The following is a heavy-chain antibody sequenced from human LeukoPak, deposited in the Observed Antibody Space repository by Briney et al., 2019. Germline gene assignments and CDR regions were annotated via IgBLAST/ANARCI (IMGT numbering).Heavy chain of an antibody. Sequence: PGGSLRLSCAASGLTFSTYGMSWVRQAPGKGLEWVSVISGSGTSTYYADSVKGRVTISRDNSKNTLYLQMNSLRAHDTAVFYCARAAYCSSTSCYRSYGLDVWGQGNTVTVSS. J-gene: IGHJ6*02. CDR3: ARAAYCSSTSCYRSYGLDV. CDR2: ISGSGTST. V-gene: IGHV3-23*01. CDR1: GLTFSTYG. D-gene: IGHD2-2*01.